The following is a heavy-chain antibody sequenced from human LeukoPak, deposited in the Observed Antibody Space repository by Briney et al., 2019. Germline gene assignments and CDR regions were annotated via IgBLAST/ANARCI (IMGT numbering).Heavy chain of an antibody. Sequence: GGSLRLSCAASGFTFSSYSMNWVRQAPGKGVEGVSSISSSSSYIYYADSVKGRFTISRDNAKNSLYIQMNRLRAEDTAVYYCARGVRNCSSTSCYGLFDYWGQGTLVTVSS. V-gene: IGHV3-21*01. CDR2: ISSSSSYI. CDR3: ARGVRNCSSTSCYGLFDY. D-gene: IGHD2-2*01. CDR1: GFTFSSYS. J-gene: IGHJ4*02.